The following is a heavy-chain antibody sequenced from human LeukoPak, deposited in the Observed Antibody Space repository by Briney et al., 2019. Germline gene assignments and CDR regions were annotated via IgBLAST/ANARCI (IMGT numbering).Heavy chain of an antibody. Sequence: SQTLSLTCAISGDSVSSNSAAWTWVRQSPSRGLEWLGRTYYRSKWYNEYAISVKSRITINADTSKNQFSLQLNSVTPEDTAVYYCARENYLIGPWGQGTLVTVSS. D-gene: IGHD3-10*01. CDR1: GDSVSSNSAA. CDR3: ARENYLIGP. V-gene: IGHV6-1*01. J-gene: IGHJ5*02. CDR2: TYYRSKWYN.